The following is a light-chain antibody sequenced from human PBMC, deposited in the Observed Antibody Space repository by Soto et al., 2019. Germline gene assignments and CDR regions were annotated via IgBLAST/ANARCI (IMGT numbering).Light chain of an antibody. CDR2: AAS. V-gene: IGKV1-39*01. J-gene: IGKJ1*01. CDR1: QNVRNY. Sequence: DIQMTQSPSSLSASVGDRVTITCRASQNVRNYLNWYQKKSGEAPNLLIFAASTLQSGVPSRFSGSGAETEFTLTISSLQTEDFATYYCQESYTRAFGQGTVVEI. CDR3: QESYTRA.